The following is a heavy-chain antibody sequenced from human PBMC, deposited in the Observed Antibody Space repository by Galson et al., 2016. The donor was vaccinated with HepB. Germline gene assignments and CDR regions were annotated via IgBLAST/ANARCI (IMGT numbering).Heavy chain of an antibody. V-gene: IGHV5-51*01. CDR3: ARRGSGWSLFDS. CDR2: IYPGDSDT. Sequence: QSGAEVKKPGESLKISCRGSGYSFSSYWIGWVRQMPGKGLEWLGNIYPGDSDTRYSPSFPGQVSISADKSITTAYLQWSSLKASDTAFYYCARRGSGWSLFDSWGQGTLVTVSS. J-gene: IGHJ4*02. CDR1: GYSFSSYW. D-gene: IGHD6-19*01.